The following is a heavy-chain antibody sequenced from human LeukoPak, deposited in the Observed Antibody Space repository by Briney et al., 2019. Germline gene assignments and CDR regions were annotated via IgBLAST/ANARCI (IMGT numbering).Heavy chain of an antibody. CDR2: IYYTGGT. D-gene: IGHD6-19*01. Sequence: SETLSLTCTVSGGSIGSDYWTWIRQPPGKGLEYIGYIYYTGGTNYNPSLKSRVTISVDTSKNQFSLKLSSVTAADTAVYYCARHGSGWYWWGQGTLVTVSS. CDR1: GGSIGSDY. J-gene: IGHJ4*02. V-gene: IGHV4-59*08. CDR3: ARHGSGWYW.